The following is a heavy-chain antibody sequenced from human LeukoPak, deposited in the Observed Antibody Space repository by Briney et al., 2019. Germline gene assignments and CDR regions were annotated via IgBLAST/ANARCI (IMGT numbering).Heavy chain of an antibody. J-gene: IGHJ4*02. V-gene: IGHV4-38-2*01. D-gene: IGHD5-24*01. Sequence: PSETLSLTCGVSGYSISSGFYWAWFRHPPGRGLQWIGSLYYTGSAEYNPSLKSRLTMSMDKSKNQFSLKLNSVTAADTAVYYCARLWSGYNFDYWGQGTLVTVSS. CDR1: GYSISSGFY. CDR2: LYYTGSA. CDR3: ARLWSGYNFDY.